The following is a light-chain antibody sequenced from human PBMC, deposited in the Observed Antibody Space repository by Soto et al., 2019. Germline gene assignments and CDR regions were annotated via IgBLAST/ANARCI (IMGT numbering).Light chain of an antibody. CDR2: DTT. J-gene: IGLJ7*01. CDR3: LLSYNGAPAV. V-gene: IGLV7-46*01. CDR1: IDTVTTSHW. Sequence: QAVVTQESSLTVSPGGTVTLTCDSRIDTVTTSHWPYWFQQKPGQAPKTLIYDTTNRHSWTPARVSGSILGGKAALILSGAQPEDKAEYYCLLSYNGAPAVFGGGTQLTVL.